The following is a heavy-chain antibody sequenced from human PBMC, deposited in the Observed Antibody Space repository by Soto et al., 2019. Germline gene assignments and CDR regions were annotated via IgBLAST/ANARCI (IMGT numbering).Heavy chain of an antibody. J-gene: IGHJ4*02. Sequence: QLHLQESGPGLVKASETLSLTCTVSGGSMRSTNYYWGWIRQPPGKGLEWFGNVFFNGITFYKPSLESRVSISVDTAKIQFSLRLNSVTAADTAVYYCVRQVGDYYFDQWGQGTLVTVSS. V-gene: IGHV4-39*01. CDR3: VRQVGDYYFDQ. D-gene: IGHD4-17*01. CDR1: GGSMRSTNYY. CDR2: VFFNGIT.